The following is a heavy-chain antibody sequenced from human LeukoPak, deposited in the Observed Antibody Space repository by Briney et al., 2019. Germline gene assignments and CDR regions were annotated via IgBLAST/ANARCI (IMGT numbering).Heavy chain of an antibody. D-gene: IGHD2/OR15-2a*01. CDR1: GGSFSTYY. J-gene: IGHJ4*02. Sequence: SETLSLTCSISGGSFSTYYWTWVRQPPGKLLEWIGCVYYTGSTVYNPSLRSRLALSIDTSNNQFSLKLNSVTAADTAVYFCARSGDEYDSTGFDHWGQGILVTVSS. V-gene: IGHV4-59*08. CDR3: ARSGDEYDSTGFDH. CDR2: VYYTGST.